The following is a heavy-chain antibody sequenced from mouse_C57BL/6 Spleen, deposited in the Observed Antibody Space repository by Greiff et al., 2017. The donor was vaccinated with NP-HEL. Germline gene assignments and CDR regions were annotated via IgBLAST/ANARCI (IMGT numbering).Heavy chain of an antibody. CDR1: GYTFTDYE. CDR3: TRRYYDYDYAMDY. D-gene: IGHD2-4*01. CDR2: IDPETGGT. Sequence: QVQLKESGAELVRPGASVTLSCKASGYTFTDYEMHWVKQTPVHGLEWIGAIDPETGGTAYNQKFKGKAILTADKSSSTAYMELRSLTSEDSAVYYCTRRYYDYDYAMDYWGQGTSVTVSS. V-gene: IGHV1-15*01. J-gene: IGHJ4*01.